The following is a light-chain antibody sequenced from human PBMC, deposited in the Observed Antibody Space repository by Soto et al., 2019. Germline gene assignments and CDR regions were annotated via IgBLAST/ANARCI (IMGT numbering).Light chain of an antibody. Sequence: EIVLTQSPATLSLSPGERATLSCRASQSVSSYLAWYQQKPGQAPRLLIYDASNRATGIPARFSGSRSGTDFTLTISSLEPEDFAVYYCQQRSNWPPLITFGQGTRLEIK. V-gene: IGKV3-11*01. CDR2: DAS. CDR3: QQRSNWPPLIT. J-gene: IGKJ5*01. CDR1: QSVSSY.